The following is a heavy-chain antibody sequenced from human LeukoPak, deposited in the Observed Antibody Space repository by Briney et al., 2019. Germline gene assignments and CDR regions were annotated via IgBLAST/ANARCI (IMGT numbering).Heavy chain of an antibody. CDR1: GGSVSSVNL. CDR3: AREYYRAFDY. D-gene: IGHD3-10*01. V-gene: IGHV4-4*02. Sequence: PSQTLSLTCAVSGGSVSSVNLWSWVRQPPGKGLEWIGEMYLSGTTTYNPSLKSRVTISVDTSKNQFSLKLSSVTAADTAVYYCAREYYRAFDYWGQGTLVTVSS. CDR2: MYLSGTT. J-gene: IGHJ4*02.